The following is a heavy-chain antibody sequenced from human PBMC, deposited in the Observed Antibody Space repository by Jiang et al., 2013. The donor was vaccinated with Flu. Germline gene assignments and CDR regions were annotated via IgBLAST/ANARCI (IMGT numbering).Heavy chain of an antibody. V-gene: IGHV3-15*01. J-gene: IGHJ5*01. CDR2: LKRQSDGGTT. CDR1: GVTVTDAW. Sequence: EVQLVESGGGLVKPGGSLRLSCAVSGVTVTDAWMSWARQAPGKGLEWVGRLKRQSDGGTTEFAAPVRGRFTISRDESKNTLSLQLSSLKIEDTGVYYCTIHRSLLGDSW. D-gene: IGHD3-16*01. CDR3: TIHRSLLGDS.